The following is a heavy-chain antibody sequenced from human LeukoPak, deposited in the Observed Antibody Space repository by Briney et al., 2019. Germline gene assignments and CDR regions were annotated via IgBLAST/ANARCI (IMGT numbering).Heavy chain of an antibody. Sequence: ASVKVSCKASGGTFSSYAISWVRQAPGQGLEWMGRIIPILGIANYAQKFQGRVTITADKSTSTAYMELSSLRSEDTAVYYCANGGIVATYPFDYWGQGTLVTVSS. CDR3: ANGGIVATYPFDY. V-gene: IGHV1-69*04. J-gene: IGHJ4*02. CDR1: GGTFSSYA. CDR2: IIPILGIA. D-gene: IGHD5-12*01.